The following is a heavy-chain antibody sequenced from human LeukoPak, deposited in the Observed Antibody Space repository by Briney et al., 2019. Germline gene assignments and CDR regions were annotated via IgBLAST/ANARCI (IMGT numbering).Heavy chain of an antibody. V-gene: IGHV4-59*08. CDR3: ARAHSGYSSLSL. J-gene: IGHJ4*02. CDR1: GGSISSYD. Sequence: PSETLSLTCTVSGGSISSYDWTWIRQPPGEGLEWIGYIYYSGSTKYNPSLKSRVTISVDTSKNQFSLKLTSVTAADTAVYYCARAHSGYSSLSLWGQGTLVTVSS. CDR2: IYYSGST. D-gene: IGHD6-6*01.